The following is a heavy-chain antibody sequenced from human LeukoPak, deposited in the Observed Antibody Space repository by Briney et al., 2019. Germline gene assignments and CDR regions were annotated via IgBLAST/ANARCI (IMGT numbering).Heavy chain of an antibody. CDR1: GYTFAGYY. J-gene: IGHJ4*02. CDR3: AKVIRGGDCYGY. CDR2: INPNSGGT. Sequence: ASVKVSCKASGYTFAGYYMHWVRQAPGQGLEWMGWINPNSGGTSYAQKFQGRVTMTRDTSISTAYMELSRLRSDDTAVYYCAKVIRGGDCYGYWGQGTLVTVSS. D-gene: IGHD2-21*02. V-gene: IGHV1-2*02.